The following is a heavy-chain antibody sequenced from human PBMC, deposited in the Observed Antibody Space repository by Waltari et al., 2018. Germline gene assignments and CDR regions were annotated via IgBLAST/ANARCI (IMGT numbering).Heavy chain of an antibody. V-gene: IGHV5-51*03. Sequence: EVQLVQSGAEMKKPRESLKISCEAFGYTFTNSWTGWVRQKPGKGLDWMGIIFVGYSNARYSPSFQGQVSISADKSLNTASLQWSSLAASDTAIYYCASAYDGNFYWHGWGQGTLVTVSP. D-gene: IGHD2-15*01. J-gene: IGHJ4*02. CDR3: ASAYDGNFYWHG. CDR1: GYTFTNSW. CDR2: IFVGYSNA.